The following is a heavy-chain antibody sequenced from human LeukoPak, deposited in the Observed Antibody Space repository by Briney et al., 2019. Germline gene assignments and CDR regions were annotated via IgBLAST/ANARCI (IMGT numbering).Heavy chain of an antibody. J-gene: IGHJ4*02. CDR3: VRDGGYSGYEY. D-gene: IGHD5-12*01. CDR1: GLTFGSYW. Sequence: PGGSLRLSCAASGLTFGSYWMTWVRQAPGKGLEWVANIKQDGSERYYVDSMKGRITISRDNAKKSLYLEVNSLSAEDTAVYYCVRDGGYSGYEYWGQGTLVTVSS. V-gene: IGHV3-7*04. CDR2: IKQDGSER.